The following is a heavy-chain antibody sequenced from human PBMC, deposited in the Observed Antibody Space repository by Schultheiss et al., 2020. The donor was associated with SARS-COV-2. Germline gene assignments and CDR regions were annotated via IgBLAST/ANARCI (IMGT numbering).Heavy chain of an antibody. V-gene: IGHV3-48*03. Sequence: GESLKISCAASGFTFCSYDMNWVSQVPGEGLERVLYISGVVSVHYAGSAKGRFTVSRDNARNSLYLQMNSLRAEDTAVYYCARGTRITFGGDIVEGPLFDPWGQGTLVTVSS. CDR2: ISGVVSV. CDR3: ARGTRITFGGDIVEGPLFDP. J-gene: IGHJ5*02. CDR1: GFTFCSYD. D-gene: IGHD3-16*02.